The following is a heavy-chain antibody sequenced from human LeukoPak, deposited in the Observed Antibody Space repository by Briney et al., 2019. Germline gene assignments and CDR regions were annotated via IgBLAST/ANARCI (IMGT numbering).Heavy chain of an antibody. CDR1: GYTFTSYY. V-gene: IGHV1-46*04. CDR3: ARGGYLTYLIDY. D-gene: IGHD3-22*01. Sequence: ASVKVSCKASGYTFTSYYMHWVRQAPGQGLEWMGIINPSGGSTSYADSVKGRFTISRDNAKNTVYLQMNSLRVEDTAVYYCARGGYLTYLIDYWGQGTLVTVSS. CDR2: INPSGGST. J-gene: IGHJ4*02.